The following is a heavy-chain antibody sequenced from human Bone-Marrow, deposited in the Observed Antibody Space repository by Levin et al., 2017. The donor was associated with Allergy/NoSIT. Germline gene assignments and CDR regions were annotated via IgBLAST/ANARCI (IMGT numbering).Heavy chain of an antibody. Sequence: SETLSLTCAAHGGSFNDYYWSWFRQAPGKGLEWIGEINHSGITNYNPSVTSRVTMSVDTPKQQFSLKLTSVTAADTAFYFCARGVDVWGQGTLVTVSS. CDR1: GGSFNDYY. CDR3: ARGVDV. CDR2: INHSGIT. J-gene: IGHJ3*01. V-gene: IGHV4-34*01.